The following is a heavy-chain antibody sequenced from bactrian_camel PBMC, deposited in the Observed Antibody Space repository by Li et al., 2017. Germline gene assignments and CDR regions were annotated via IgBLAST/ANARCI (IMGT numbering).Heavy chain of an antibody. CDR3: AEGRGSRGEHCYSLNY. CDR2: RARGIGSP. D-gene: IGHD6*01. V-gene: IGHV3S40*01. CDR1: GITTSSID. Sequence: VQLVESGGGSVQAGGSLTLSCAASGITTSSIDMGWFRQVPGKEREGVACRARGIGSPIYADSVKGRFTISEDNAKNTVYLQMNNLQPEDTATYYCAEGRGSRGEHCYSLNYWGQGTQVTVSS. J-gene: IGHJ4*01.